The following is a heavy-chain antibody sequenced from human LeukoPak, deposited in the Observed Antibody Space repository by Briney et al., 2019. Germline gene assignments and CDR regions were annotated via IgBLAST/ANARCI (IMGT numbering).Heavy chain of an antibody. J-gene: IGHJ4*02. Sequence: PSETLSLTCTVSGGSISSHYWSWIRHPPGKELEWIGYIYYNGGTNYTPSLKSRVTISVDTSKNQFSWKLRSVTAADTAVYYCARKRSPIYFDSWGQGTLVTVSS. CDR3: ARKRSPIYFDS. V-gene: IGHV4-59*11. CDR1: GGSISSHY. CDR2: IYYNGGT.